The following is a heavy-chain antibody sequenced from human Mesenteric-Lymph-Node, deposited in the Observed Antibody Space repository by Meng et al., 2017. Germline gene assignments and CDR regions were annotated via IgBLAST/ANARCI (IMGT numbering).Heavy chain of an antibody. J-gene: IGHJ4*02. CDR3: AKKGHDDAGDCYTNYFDY. CDR1: GFTFSNYD. CDR2: ISGGGTYT. D-gene: IGHD2-21*02. Sequence: GESLKISCSGSGFTFSNYDMTWVRQPPGKGLEYVSSISGGGTYTFYEGSVKGRFNIFRDNSKNILYLQMEGLRAEDTAVYYCAKKGHDDAGDCYTNYFDYWGQGTLVTVSS. V-gene: IGHV3-23*01.